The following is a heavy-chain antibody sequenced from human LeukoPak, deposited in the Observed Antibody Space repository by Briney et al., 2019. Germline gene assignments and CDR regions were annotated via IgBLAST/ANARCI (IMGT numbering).Heavy chain of an antibody. CDR3: AGSLQEDAIPPIGY. V-gene: IGHV3-48*01. CDR2: ISSSSMTV. Sequence: GGSLRLSCAASGFPFSVYSMTWVRQAPGKGLEWLSYISSSSMTVYYADSVKGRFTISRDNGKNPLFLKMSSLRAEVTIILYGAGSLQEDAIPPIGYWGQGTLVTVSS. CDR1: GFPFSVYS. D-gene: IGHD2-8*01. J-gene: IGHJ4*02.